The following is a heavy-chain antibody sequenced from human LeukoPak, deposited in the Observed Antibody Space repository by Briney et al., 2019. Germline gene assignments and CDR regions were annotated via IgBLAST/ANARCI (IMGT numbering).Heavy chain of an antibody. CDR3: ARADGGVRGYYFDY. CDR1: GASISSGGYY. CDR2: IYYGGST. Sequence: PSETLSLTCTVSGASISSGGYYWSWVRQDPGKGLEWIGCIYYGGSTYYNPSLKSRITISVDTSKNQFSLELSSVTAADTAVYFCARADGGVRGYYFDYWGQG. J-gene: IGHJ4*02. D-gene: IGHD3-10*01. V-gene: IGHV4-31*03.